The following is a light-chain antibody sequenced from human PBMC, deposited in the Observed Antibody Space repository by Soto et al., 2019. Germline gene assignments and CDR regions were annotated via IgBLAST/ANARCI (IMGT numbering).Light chain of an antibody. CDR2: DVS. CDR3: CSYAGNSFYD. J-gene: IGLJ1*01. V-gene: IGLV2-11*01. Sequence: QSALSQPRSVSGSPGQSVTISCTGTSSDVGGYDFVSWYQQRPDKAPKLMIYDVSVRPSGVPDRFSASKSGNTASLTVSGLQAEDEADYYCCSYAGNSFYDFGTGTKVTVL. CDR1: SSDVGGYDF.